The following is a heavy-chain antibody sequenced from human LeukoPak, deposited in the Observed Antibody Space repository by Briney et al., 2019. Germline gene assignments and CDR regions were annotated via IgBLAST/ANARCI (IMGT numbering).Heavy chain of an antibody. CDR1: GFAFSSNY. V-gene: IGHV3-66*02. D-gene: IGHD6-6*01. CDR2: IYSGGST. J-gene: IGHJ4*02. Sequence: GGFLRFSCGASGFAFSSNYMSWVRQSPGKGLEWVSVIYSGGSTYYADSVKGRFTISRDNSKNTLYLQMNSLRAEDTAVYYSARGIEYSSSFYYFDYRGQRTLVTVTS. CDR3: ARGIEYSSSFYYFDY.